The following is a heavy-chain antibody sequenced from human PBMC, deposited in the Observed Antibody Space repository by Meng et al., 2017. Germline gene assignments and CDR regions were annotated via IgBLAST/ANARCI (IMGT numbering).Heavy chain of an antibody. V-gene: IGHV3-48*03. J-gene: IGHJ4*02. Sequence: GGSLRLSCAASGFTFSSYEMNWVRRAPGKGLEWVSYISSSGSTIYYADSVKGRFTISRDNAKNSLYLQMNSLRAEDTAVYYCAPFYDFWSGNYFDYWGQGTLVTVSS. CDR3: APFYDFWSGNYFDY. D-gene: IGHD3-3*01. CDR1: GFTFSSYE. CDR2: ISSSGSTI.